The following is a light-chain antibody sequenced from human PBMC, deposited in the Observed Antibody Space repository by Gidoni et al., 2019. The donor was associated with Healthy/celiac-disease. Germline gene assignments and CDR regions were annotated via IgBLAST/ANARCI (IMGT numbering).Light chain of an antibody. Sequence: EIVLTQSPGTLSFSPGERATLSCKASQSVGSSYLSWYQQKPGQAPRLLIYGASSRATGIPDRCSGSGSGTDFTLTISRLEPEDFAVYYCQQYGSSPGFTFGPGTKVEIK. CDR1: QSVGSSY. J-gene: IGKJ3*01. V-gene: IGKV3-20*01. CDR2: GAS. CDR3: QQYGSSPGFT.